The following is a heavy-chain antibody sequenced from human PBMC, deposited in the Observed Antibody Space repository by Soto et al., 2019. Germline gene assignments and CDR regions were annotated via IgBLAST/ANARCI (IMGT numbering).Heavy chain of an antibody. CDR2: ISSSGSTI. CDR1: GFTFSDYY. CDR3: ARAAVPAPGTHLN. J-gene: IGHJ4*02. Sequence: AGGSLRLSCAASGFTFSDYYMSWIRQAPGKGLEWVSYISSSGSTIYYADSVKGRFTISRDNAKNSLYLQMNSLRAEDTAVYYCARAAVPAPGTHLNWGQGTLVTVSS. D-gene: IGHD2-2*01. V-gene: IGHV3-11*01.